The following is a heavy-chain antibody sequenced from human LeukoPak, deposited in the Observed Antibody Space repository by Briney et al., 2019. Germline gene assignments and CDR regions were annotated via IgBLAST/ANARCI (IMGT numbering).Heavy chain of an antibody. Sequence: GGSLRLSCAASGFTFSSYSMNWVRQAPGKGLEWVSYISSSSSTIYYADSVKGRFTISRDNAKNSLYLQMNSLRAEDTAVYYCARDPLGAISALDYWGQGTLVTVSS. J-gene: IGHJ4*02. D-gene: IGHD3-16*01. CDR3: ARDPLGAISALDY. CDR2: ISSSSSTI. CDR1: GFTFSSYS. V-gene: IGHV3-48*04.